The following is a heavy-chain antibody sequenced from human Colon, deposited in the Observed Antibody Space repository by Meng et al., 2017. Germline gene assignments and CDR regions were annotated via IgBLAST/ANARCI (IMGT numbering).Heavy chain of an antibody. D-gene: IGHD5-12*01. CDR3: ARDGGYDKNWFDP. J-gene: IGHJ5*02. CDR1: GGSVISHSYY. Sequence: VQLQVSGPVLVRPSATLSLTCTVSGGSVISHSYYWSWIRQPPGKGLEWIGFIYYSGSTNYNPSLKSRVTISVDTSKNQFSLKVSSVTAADTAVYYCARDGGYDKNWFDPWGQGTLVTVSS. CDR2: IYYSGST. V-gene: IGHV4-61*01.